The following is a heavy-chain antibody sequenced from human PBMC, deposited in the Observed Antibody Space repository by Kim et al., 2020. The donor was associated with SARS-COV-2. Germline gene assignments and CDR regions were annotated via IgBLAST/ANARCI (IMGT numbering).Heavy chain of an antibody. Sequence: ADSVKGRFTISRDNSKNTLYLQMNSLRAEDTAVYYCAKLDYGDYGQHFDYWGQGTLVTVSS. D-gene: IGHD4-17*01. J-gene: IGHJ4*02. V-gene: IGHV3-23*01. CDR3: AKLDYGDYGQHFDY.